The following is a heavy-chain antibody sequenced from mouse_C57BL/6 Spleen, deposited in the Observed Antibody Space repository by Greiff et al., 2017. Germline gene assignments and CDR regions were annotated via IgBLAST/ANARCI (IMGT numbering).Heavy chain of an antibody. Sequence: EVHLVESGGGLVQPGGSLKLSCAASGFTFSDYYMSWVRQTPDKRLEWVAYISNGGGSTYYPDTVKGRFTISRANAKNTLYLQMSSLKSEDAAMYYCTTIVTDASPGAYWGQGTLVTVSA. CDR2: ISNGGGST. CDR3: TTIVTDASPGAY. CDR1: GFTFSDYY. D-gene: IGHD2-5*01. V-gene: IGHV5-12*01. J-gene: IGHJ3*01.